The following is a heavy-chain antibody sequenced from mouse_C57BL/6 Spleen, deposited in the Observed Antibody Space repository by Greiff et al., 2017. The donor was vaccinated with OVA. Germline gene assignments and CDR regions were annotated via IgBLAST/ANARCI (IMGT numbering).Heavy chain of an antibody. D-gene: IGHD3-2*02. CDR2: IYPGDGDT. J-gene: IGHJ4*01. CDR3: ARDGQLRPHHY. Sequence: QVQLQQSGPALVKPGASVKISCTASGYAFSSSWLNWVQQRPGKGLEWIGRIYPGDGDTNYNGNFKGKATLTADKSSSTADMQLSSLKSEDSAVYFCARDGQLRPHHYWGKGTSVTV. CDR1: GYAFSSSW. V-gene: IGHV1-82*01.